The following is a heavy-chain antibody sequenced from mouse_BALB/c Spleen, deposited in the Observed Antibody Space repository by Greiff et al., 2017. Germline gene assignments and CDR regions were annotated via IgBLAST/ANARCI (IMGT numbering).Heavy chain of an antibody. Sequence: EVKLLESGPSLVKPSQTLSLTCSVTGDSITSGYWNWIRKFPGNKLEYMGYISYSGSTYYNPSLKSRISITRDTSKNQYYLQLNSVTTEDTATYYCASPFYDGYYSFAYWGQGTLVTVSA. V-gene: IGHV3-8*02. D-gene: IGHD2-3*01. CDR1: GDSITSGY. CDR3: ASPFYDGYYSFAY. J-gene: IGHJ3*01. CDR2: ISYSGST.